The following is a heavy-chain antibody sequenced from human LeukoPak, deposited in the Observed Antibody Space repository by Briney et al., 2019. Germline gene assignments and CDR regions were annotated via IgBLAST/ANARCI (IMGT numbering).Heavy chain of an antibody. D-gene: IGHD3-9*01. CDR3: ARGLRYFDWTFDY. J-gene: IGHJ4*02. CDR1: GFTFSHSW. CDR2: INHDGIST. Sequence: GGSLRLSCAASGFTFSHSWMHWVRQAPGKGLVWVSRINHDGISTAYADSVKGRFTISRDNDKNTLYLQMNSLRVEDTAVYYCARGLRYFDWTFDYWGQGTLVTVSS. V-gene: IGHV3-74*01.